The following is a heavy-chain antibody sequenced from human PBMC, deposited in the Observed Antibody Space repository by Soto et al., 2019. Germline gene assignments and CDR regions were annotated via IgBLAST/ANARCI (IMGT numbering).Heavy chain of an antibody. D-gene: IGHD3-16*01. J-gene: IGHJ4*02. CDR1: GVSSGNYY. Sequence: ESLSLTCPVSGVSSGNYYWSWIRQPPGKGLEWIGYISYSGSTNYNPSLKSRGTISQDTSKKQFSLKLSSVTAADTAVYYCARGSDGDYSDYWGQGTLVTVYS. CDR2: ISYSGST. CDR3: ARGSDGDYSDY. V-gene: IGHV4-59*01.